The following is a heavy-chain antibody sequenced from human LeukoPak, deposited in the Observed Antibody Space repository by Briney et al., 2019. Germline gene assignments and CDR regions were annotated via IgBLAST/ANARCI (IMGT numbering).Heavy chain of an antibody. D-gene: IGHD2-15*01. CDR3: AKDSWLVVAAPDY. Sequence: GRSLRLSCAAFGFTFSSYGMHWVRQAPGKGLEWVAVISYDGSNKYYADSVQGRFTISRDNSKNTLYLQMNSLRAEDTAVYYCAKDSWLVVAAPDYWGQGTLVTVSS. J-gene: IGHJ4*02. CDR2: ISYDGSNK. V-gene: IGHV3-30*18. CDR1: GFTFSSYG.